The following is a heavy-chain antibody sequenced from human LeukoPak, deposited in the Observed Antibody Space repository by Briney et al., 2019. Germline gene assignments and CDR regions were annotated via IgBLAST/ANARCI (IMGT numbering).Heavy chain of an antibody. CDR3: AKDRGY. Sequence: GGSLRLSCAASGFTFSDHYMDWIRQAPGKGLEWVSAISGNGGSPYYADSVKGRFTISRDNSNNALYLQMNSLRVDDTAVYFCAKDRGYWGQGTLVAVSP. J-gene: IGHJ4*02. V-gene: IGHV3-23*01. CDR2: ISGNGGSP. CDR1: GFTFSDHY.